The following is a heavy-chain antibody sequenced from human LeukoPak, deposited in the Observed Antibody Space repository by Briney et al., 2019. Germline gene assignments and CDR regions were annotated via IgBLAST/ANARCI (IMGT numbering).Heavy chain of an antibody. D-gene: IGHD3-22*01. CDR2: IWYDGSNK. V-gene: IGHV3-33*01. J-gene: IGHJ1*01. CDR3: ARGDYYDSSGYSQYFQH. CDR1: GFTFSNYG. Sequence: PGGSLRLSCAASGFTFSNYGMHWVRQAPGKGLEWVAVIWYDGSNKYYADSVEGRFTISRDNSKNTLYLQMNSLRAEDTAVYYCARGDYYDSSGYSQYFQHWGQGTLVTVSS.